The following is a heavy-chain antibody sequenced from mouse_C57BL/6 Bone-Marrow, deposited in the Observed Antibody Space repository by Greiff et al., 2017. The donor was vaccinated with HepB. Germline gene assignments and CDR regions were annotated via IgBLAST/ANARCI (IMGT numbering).Heavy chain of an antibody. D-gene: IGHD2-4*01. CDR3: ARSGIYYDYDADY. CDR2: INPSNGGT. Sequence: QVQLQQPGTELVKPGASVKLSCKASGYTFTSYWMHWVKQRPGQGLEWIGNINPSNGGTNYNEKFKSKATLTVDKSSSTAYMQLSSLTSEDSAVYDCARSGIYYDYDADYWGQGTTLTVSS. J-gene: IGHJ2*01. V-gene: IGHV1-53*01. CDR1: GYTFTSYW.